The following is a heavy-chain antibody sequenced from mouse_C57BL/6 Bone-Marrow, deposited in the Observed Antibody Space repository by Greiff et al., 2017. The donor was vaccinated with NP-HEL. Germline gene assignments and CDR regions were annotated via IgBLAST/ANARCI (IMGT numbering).Heavy chain of an antibody. D-gene: IGHD1-1*01. CDR1: GYAFSSYW. Sequence: VQLQQSGAELVKPGASVKISCKASGYAFSSYWMNWVQQRPGKGLEWIGQIYPGDGDPNYNGKFKGKATLTADKSSSTAYMQLSSLTSEDSAVYFCARYYGSSYYFDYWGQGTTLTVSS. CDR2: IYPGDGDP. J-gene: IGHJ2*01. V-gene: IGHV1-80*01. CDR3: ARYYGSSYYFDY.